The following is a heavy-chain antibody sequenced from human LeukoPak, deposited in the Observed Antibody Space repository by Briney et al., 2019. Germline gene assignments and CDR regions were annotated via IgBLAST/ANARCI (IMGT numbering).Heavy chain of an antibody. D-gene: IGHD5-18*01. CDR1: GGTFSSYA. CDR2: IIPIFGTA. J-gene: IGHJ4*02. V-gene: IGHV1-69*13. Sequence: GASVKVSCKASGGTFSSYAISWVRQAPGQGLEWMGGIIPIFGTANYAQKFQGRVTITADESTSTAYMELSSLRSEDTAVYYCARDADVDTAMVTGGYYFDYWGQGTLVTVSS. CDR3: ARDADVDTAMVTGGYYFDY.